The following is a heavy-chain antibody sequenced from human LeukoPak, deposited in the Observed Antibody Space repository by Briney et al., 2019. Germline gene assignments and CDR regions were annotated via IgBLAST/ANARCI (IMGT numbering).Heavy chain of an antibody. Sequence: GGSLRLSCAGSGFTLDDYAMHWVRQAPGKGLEWVSGISWNSGSLGYADSVKGRFTISRDNAKNSLYLQMNSLRAEDTALYYCAKGGPIGGATSYYFDYWGQGTLVTVSS. J-gene: IGHJ4*02. D-gene: IGHD1-26*01. CDR2: ISWNSGSL. CDR1: GFTLDDYA. V-gene: IGHV3-9*01. CDR3: AKGGPIGGATSYYFDY.